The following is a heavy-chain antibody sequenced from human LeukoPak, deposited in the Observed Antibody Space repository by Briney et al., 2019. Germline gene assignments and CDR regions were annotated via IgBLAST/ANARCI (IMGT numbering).Heavy chain of an antibody. Sequence: SETLSLTCTVSGGSISSYYWSWIRQPPGKGLEWLGYISYSGSTNYNPSLKSRVTISVDTSKNQFSLKLNSVTAADTAVYYCARLPGKAAGQFDYWGQGTLVTVSS. CDR3: ARLPGKAAGQFDY. CDR2: ISYSGST. V-gene: IGHV4-59*08. D-gene: IGHD6-13*01. CDR1: GGSISSYY. J-gene: IGHJ4*02.